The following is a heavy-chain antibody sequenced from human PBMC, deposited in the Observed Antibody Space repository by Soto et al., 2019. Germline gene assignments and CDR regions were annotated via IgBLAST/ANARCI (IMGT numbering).Heavy chain of an antibody. V-gene: IGHV4-31*03. CDR2: IYYSGST. D-gene: IGHD3-22*01. CDR1: GGSISSGGYY. J-gene: IGHJ4*02. CDR3: AMGGYYYYDSSGYSGLYFDY. Sequence: SETLSLTCTVSGGSISSGGYYWSWIRQHPGKGLEWIGYIYYSGSTYYNPSLKSRVTISVDTSKNQFSLKLSSVTAADTAVYYCAMGGYYYYDSSGYSGLYFDYWGQGTLVTVSS.